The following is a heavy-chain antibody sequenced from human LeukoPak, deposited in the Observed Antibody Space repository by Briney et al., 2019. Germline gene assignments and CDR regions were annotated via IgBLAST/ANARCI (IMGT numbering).Heavy chain of an antibody. Sequence: ASVKVSCKASGYTFIDYYIHWVRQAPGQGLEWMAWINPKSGGTNSARKFQGRVTMTSDTSISTAYMELSRLRSDDTAMYYCARVRRTRGYSYALDNWGQGSLVTVSS. J-gene: IGHJ4*02. CDR2: INPKSGGT. D-gene: IGHD5-18*01. V-gene: IGHV1-2*02. CDR3: ARVRRTRGYSYALDN. CDR1: GYTFIDYY.